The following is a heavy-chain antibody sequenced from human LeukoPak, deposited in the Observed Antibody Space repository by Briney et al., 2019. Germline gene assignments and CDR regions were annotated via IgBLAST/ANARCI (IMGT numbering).Heavy chain of an antibody. J-gene: IGHJ6*02. Sequence: PGGSLRLSCAASGFTFSGYSMNWVRQSPGKGLERVSYISSSSVTIYYADSVKGRFTISRDNAKNSLYLQMNSLRDEDTAVYYCARDRGSSSLHGMDVWGQGTTVTVSS. CDR3: ARDRGSSSLHGMDV. CDR1: GFTFSGYS. CDR2: ISSSSVTI. D-gene: IGHD6-13*01. V-gene: IGHV3-48*02.